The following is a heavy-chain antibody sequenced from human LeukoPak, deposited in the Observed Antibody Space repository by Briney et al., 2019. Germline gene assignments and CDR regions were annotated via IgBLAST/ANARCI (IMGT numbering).Heavy chain of an antibody. CDR2: IKQDGSEK. CDR3: ARDQGAVAPDY. J-gene: IGHJ4*02. D-gene: IGHD6-19*01. V-gene: IGHV3-7*01. Sequence: PGGSLRLSCAASGFTFSSYWMSWVRQAPGKGLEWVANIKQDGSEKYYVDSVKGRFTIPRDNAKNSLYLQMNSLRAEDTAVYYCARDQGAVAPDYWGQGTLVTVSS. CDR1: GFTFSSYW.